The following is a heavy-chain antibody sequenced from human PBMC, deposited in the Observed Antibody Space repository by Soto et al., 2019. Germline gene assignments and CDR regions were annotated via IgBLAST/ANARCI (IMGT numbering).Heavy chain of an antibody. D-gene: IGHD6-6*01. CDR2: IKQDGSER. CDR1: GFTFNRYW. CDR3: TRTISALPGDDY. Sequence: EVQLVESGGGLVQPGGSLRLSCAASGFTFNRYWMGWVRQAPGKGPEWLANIKQDGSERYYVYSVKCRFTISRDNVKNSVYLQMNSLKAEDTAVYYCTRTISALPGDDYWGQGTLGTVSS. V-gene: IGHV3-7*01. J-gene: IGHJ4*02.